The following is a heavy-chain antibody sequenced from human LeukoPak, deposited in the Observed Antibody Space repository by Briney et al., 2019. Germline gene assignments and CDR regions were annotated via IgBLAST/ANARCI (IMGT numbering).Heavy chain of an antibody. CDR3: ASLGSYGDYVDY. CDR2: IYYSGST. CDR1: GGSISSSSYY. D-gene: IGHD4-17*01. J-gene: IGHJ4*02. Sequence: SETLSLTCTVSGGSISSSSYYWGWIRQPPGKGLEWIGSIYYSGSTYYNPSLKSRVTISVDTSKNQFSLKLSSVTAADTAVYYCASLGSYGDYVDYWGQGTLVTVSS. V-gene: IGHV4-39*01.